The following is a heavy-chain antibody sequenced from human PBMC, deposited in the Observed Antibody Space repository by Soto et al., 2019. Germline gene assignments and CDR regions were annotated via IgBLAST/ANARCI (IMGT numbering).Heavy chain of an antibody. J-gene: IGHJ4*02. CDR2: ISSSSSYI. CDR3: AREVVATISYFDY. Sequence: EVQLVESGGGLVKPGGSLRLSCAASGFTFSSYSMNWVRQAPGKGLEWVSSISSSSSYIYYADSVKGRFTISRDNAKNSLYLQMNSLRAEDTAVYYCAREVVATISYFDYWGQGTLVTVSS. D-gene: IGHD5-12*01. V-gene: IGHV3-21*01. CDR1: GFTFSSYS.